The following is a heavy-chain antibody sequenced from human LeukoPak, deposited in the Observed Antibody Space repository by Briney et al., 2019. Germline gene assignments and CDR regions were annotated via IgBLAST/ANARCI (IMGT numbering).Heavy chain of an antibody. CDR3: AAKTSGWYLPFDY. J-gene: IGHJ4*02. CDR2: ISVSIGST. V-gene: IGHV3-23*01. Sequence: GGSLRLSCAASGFTFSSYAMSWVRQAPGKGLEWVSAISVSIGSTYYADSVKGRFTISRDNSKNTLYLQMNSLRAEDTAVYYCAAKTSGWYLPFDYWGQGTLVTVSS. D-gene: IGHD6-19*01. CDR1: GFTFSSYA.